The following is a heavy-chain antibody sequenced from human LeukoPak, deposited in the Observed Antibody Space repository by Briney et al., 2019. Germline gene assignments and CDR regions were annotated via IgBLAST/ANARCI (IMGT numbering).Heavy chain of an antibody. CDR2: IYYSGST. CDR3: ARLIPGIPKKSCFDY. D-gene: IGHD3-10*01. V-gene: IGHV4-39*01. J-gene: IGHJ4*02. CDR1: GGSISSYY. Sequence: SETLSLTCTVSGGSISSYYWSWIRQPPGKGLEWIGSIYYSGSTYYNPSLKSRVTISVDTSKNQFSLKLSSVTAADTAVYYCARLIPGIPKKSCFDYWGQGTLVTVSS.